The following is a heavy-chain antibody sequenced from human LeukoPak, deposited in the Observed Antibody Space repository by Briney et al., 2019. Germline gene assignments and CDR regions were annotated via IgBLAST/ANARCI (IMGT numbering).Heavy chain of an antibody. CDR1: GGSFSGYY. V-gene: IGHV4-34*01. D-gene: IGHD6-19*01. Sequence: SETLSLTCAVYGGSFSGYYWSWIRQPPGKGLEWIGEINHSGSTNYNPSLKSRVTISVDTSKNQFSLKLSSVTAADTAVYYCARLVAVAGINFDYWGQGTLVTVSS. J-gene: IGHJ4*02. CDR2: INHSGST. CDR3: ARLVAVAGINFDY.